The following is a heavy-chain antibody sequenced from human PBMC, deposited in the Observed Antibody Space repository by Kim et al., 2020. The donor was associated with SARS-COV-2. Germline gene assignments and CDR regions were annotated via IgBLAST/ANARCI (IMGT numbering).Heavy chain of an antibody. D-gene: IGHD3-10*01. Sequence: KSYAEAVKGRFTMSRDNSKNTVYLQMNSLRAEDTAVYYCARVPPGSFFDYWGQGTLVTVSS. V-gene: IGHV3-30*01. CDR2: K. J-gene: IGHJ4*02. CDR3: ARVPPGSFFDY.